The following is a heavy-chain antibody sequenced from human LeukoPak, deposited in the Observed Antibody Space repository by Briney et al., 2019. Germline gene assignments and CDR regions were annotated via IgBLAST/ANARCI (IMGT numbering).Heavy chain of an antibody. D-gene: IGHD6-19*01. J-gene: IGHJ4*02. Sequence: PSETLSLTCTVSGGSISSYYWSWIRQPPGKGLEWIGYIYYSGSTNYNPSLKSRVTISVDTSKNQFSLKLSSVTAADPAVYYCARVLPNYSRGWSDAGPYYFDYWGQGTLVTVSS. CDR1: GGSISSYY. CDR2: IYYSGST. CDR3: ARVLPNYSRGWSDAGPYYFDY. V-gene: IGHV4-59*01.